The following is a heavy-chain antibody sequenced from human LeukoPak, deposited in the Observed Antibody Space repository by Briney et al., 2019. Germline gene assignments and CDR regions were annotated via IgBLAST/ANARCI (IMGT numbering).Heavy chain of an antibody. J-gene: IGHJ3*02. CDR1: GGSISSYY. CDR3: ARSDGYNWIVAFDI. CDR2: IYTSGST. D-gene: IGHD5-24*01. V-gene: IGHV4-4*07. Sequence: SETLSLTCTVSGGSISSYYWSWIRQPAGEGLEWIGRIYTSGSTNYNPSLKSRVTMSVDTSKNQFSLKLSSVTAADTAVYYCARSDGYNWIVAFDIWGQGTMVTVSS.